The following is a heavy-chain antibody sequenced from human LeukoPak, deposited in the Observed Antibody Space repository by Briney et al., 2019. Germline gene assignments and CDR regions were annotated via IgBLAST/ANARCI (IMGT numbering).Heavy chain of an antibody. CDR2: IKQDGSEK. CDR3: ARARKRYGDYEDNWFDP. CDR1: GFTFSSYW. D-gene: IGHD4-17*01. Sequence: GGSLRLSCAASGFTFSSYWMTWVRQAPGKGLEWVASIKQDGSEKYCVDSVKGRFTISRDNAKNSLYLLMNSLRAEDTAVYYCARARKRYGDYEDNWFDPWGQGTLVTVSS. J-gene: IGHJ5*02. V-gene: IGHV3-7*01.